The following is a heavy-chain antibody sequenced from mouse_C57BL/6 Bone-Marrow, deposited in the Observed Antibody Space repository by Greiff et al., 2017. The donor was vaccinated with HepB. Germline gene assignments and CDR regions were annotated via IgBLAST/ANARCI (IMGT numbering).Heavy chain of an antibody. D-gene: IGHD1-1*01. CDR3: LLITTVVAKEAWFAY. CDR1: GYTFTSYW. J-gene: IGHJ3*01. Sequence: QVQLQQPGAELVMTGASVKLSCKASGYTFTSYWMHWVKQRPGQGLEWIGEIDPSDSYTNYNQKFKGKSTLTVDKSSSTAYMQLSSLTSEDSAVYYCLLITTVVAKEAWFAYWGQGTLVTVSA. V-gene: IGHV1-69*01. CDR2: IDPSDSYT.